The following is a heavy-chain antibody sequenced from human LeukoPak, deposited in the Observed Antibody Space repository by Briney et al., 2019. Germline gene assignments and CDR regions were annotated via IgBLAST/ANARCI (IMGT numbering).Heavy chain of an antibody. J-gene: IGHJ4*02. V-gene: IGHV1-46*01. CDR3: ARTYCAEDCSIRYFDY. D-gene: IGHD2-21*02. CDR1: GYILSSYN. CDR2: INPSGGDT. Sequence: PWASVKVSCKASGYILSSYNMHWVRQAPGQGLEWLGIINPSGGDTKYAQKFQGRVTLTRDKSTSTVYMELSSLTSDDTAVYYCARTYCAEDCSIRYFDYWGQGTLVTVSS.